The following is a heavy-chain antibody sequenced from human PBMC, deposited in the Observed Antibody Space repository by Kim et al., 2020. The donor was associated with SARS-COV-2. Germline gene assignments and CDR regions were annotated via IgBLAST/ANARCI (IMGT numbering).Heavy chain of an antibody. Sequence: ASVKVSCKASGYTFTSYDINWVRQATGQGLEWMGWMNPNSSNTGYAQKFQGRVTMTRNTSISTAYMELSSLRSEDTAVYYCARAGLERAHAFDIWGQGTMVTVSS. CDR2: MNPNSSNT. CDR1: GYTFTSYD. D-gene: IGHD1-1*01. CDR3: ARAGLERAHAFDI. V-gene: IGHV1-8*01. J-gene: IGHJ3*02.